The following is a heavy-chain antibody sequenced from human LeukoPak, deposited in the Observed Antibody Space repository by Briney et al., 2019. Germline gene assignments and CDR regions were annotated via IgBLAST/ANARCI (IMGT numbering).Heavy chain of an antibody. D-gene: IGHD6-13*01. CDR3: ARVPRYSSSWYRPYYFDY. Sequence: SETLSLTCAVYGGSFSGYYWSWTRQPPGKGLEWIGEINHSGSTNYNPSLKSRVTISVDTSKNQFSLKLSSVTAADTAVYYCARVPRYSSSWYRPYYFDYWGQGTLVTVSS. J-gene: IGHJ4*02. V-gene: IGHV4-34*01. CDR1: GGSFSGYY. CDR2: INHSGST.